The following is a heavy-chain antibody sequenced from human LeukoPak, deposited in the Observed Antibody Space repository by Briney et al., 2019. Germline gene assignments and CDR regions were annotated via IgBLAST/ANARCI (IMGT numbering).Heavy chain of an antibody. CDR3: TKDRGAFGELLSISDY. CDR2: INGGGSNT. J-gene: IGHJ4*02. Sequence: HPGGSLRLSCAASGFTFSSYAMSWVRQAPGKGLQWVSSINGGGSNTYFADTVKGRFTISRDNSKNTVCLQMNSLRAEDTAVYYCTKDRGAFGELLSISDYWGQGTLVTVAS. V-gene: IGHV3-23*01. D-gene: IGHD3-10*01. CDR1: GFTFSSYA.